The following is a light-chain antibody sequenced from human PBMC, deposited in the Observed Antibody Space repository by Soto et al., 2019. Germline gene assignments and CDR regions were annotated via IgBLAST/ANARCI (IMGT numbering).Light chain of an antibody. V-gene: IGKV3-20*01. CDR1: QSVSSSY. Sequence: EIVLTQSPGTLSLSPGERATLSCRASQSVSSSYLAWYQQKLGQAPRVLIYGASIRATGISDRFSGSGSGTVFTLTISRLEPEDFAVYYCQQYGSSPLTFGGGTKVELK. CDR2: GAS. J-gene: IGKJ4*01. CDR3: QQYGSSPLT.